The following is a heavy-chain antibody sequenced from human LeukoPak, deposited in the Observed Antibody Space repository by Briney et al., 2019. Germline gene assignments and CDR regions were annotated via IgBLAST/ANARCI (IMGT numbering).Heavy chain of an antibody. J-gene: IGHJ4*02. V-gene: IGHV3-7*03. D-gene: IGHD5-12*01. CDR2: IKQDGSEK. CDR1: GFTFSSYW. CDR3: AKDTGSGYDSSFDY. Sequence: GGSLRLSCAASGFTFSSYWMSWVRQAPGKGLEWVANIKQDGSEKYYVDSVKGRFTISRDNAKNSLYLQMNSLRAEDTALYYCAKDTGSGYDSSFDYWGQATLVTVSS.